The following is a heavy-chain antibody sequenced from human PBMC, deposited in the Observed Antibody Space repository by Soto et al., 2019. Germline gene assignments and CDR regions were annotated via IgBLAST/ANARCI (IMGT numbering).Heavy chain of an antibody. V-gene: IGHV2-5*01. D-gene: IGHD3-22*01. CDR1: GFSLNTRGVG. CDR2: ISWNGDE. Sequence: QITLKESGPTLVKPTQTLTLTCTFSGFSLNTRGVGVGWIRQAPAKTLEWLALISWNGDERYSPSLRSRLNISRDTSKNQVVLTSTNMDPVDTATYYCAQQIITFSYDSNGDVSSYSWFDHWGQGTLVTVSS. CDR3: AQQIITFSYDSNGDVSSYSWFDH. J-gene: IGHJ5*02.